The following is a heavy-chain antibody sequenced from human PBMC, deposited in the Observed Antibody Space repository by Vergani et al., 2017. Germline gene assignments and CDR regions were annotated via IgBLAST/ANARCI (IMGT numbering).Heavy chain of an antibody. Sequence: QLQLQESVSGLVKPSPTLSLTCAVSGDSITNGGFSWNWIRQPPGKGPEWIGYIFPSGNSDYNPSLKNRVSISLDKSKNQFSLWVNSVTAADTATYYCASDRRFRGSYFHLGLWGQGALVNVSS. J-gene: IGHJ4*02. CDR2: IFPSGNS. V-gene: IGHV4-30-2*01. CDR3: ASDRRFRGSYFHLGL. CDR1: GDSITNGGFS. D-gene: IGHD1-26*01.